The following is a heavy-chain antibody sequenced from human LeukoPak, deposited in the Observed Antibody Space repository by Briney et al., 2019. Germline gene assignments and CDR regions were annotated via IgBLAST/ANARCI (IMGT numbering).Heavy chain of an antibody. Sequence: ASVKVSCKASGYTFTSYDISWVRQAPGQGLEWMGWISAYNGNTNYAQKFQGRVTMTRDTTITTVYMELSGLSFDDTAVYYCARGGGRYSVDYWGQGTLVIVSS. CDR1: GYTFTSYD. CDR2: ISAYNGNT. CDR3: ARGGGRYSVDY. J-gene: IGHJ4*02. D-gene: IGHD1-26*01. V-gene: IGHV1-18*01.